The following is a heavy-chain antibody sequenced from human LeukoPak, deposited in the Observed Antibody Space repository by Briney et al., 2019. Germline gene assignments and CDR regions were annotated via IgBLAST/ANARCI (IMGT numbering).Heavy chain of an antibody. CDR2: IYYSGST. J-gene: IGHJ4*02. D-gene: IGHD2-2*01. CDR1: GASVSSSNYY. CDR3: ARDYCTTTRCYPNYFDY. Sequence: PSETLSLTCTVSGASVSSSNYYWSWIRQPPGKGLEWVGSIYYSGSTNYNPSLKSRVTISVDTSKNQFSLELSSVTAADTAVYYCARDYCTTTRCYPNYFDYWGQGTLVTVSS. V-gene: IGHV4-61*01.